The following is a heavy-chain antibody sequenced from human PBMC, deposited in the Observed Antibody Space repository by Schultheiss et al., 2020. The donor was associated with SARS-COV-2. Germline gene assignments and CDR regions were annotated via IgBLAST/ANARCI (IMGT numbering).Heavy chain of an antibody. Sequence: SQTLSLTCTVSGGSISSYYWSWIRQPPGKGLEWIGEINHSGSTNYNPSLKSRVTISVDTSKNQFSLKLSSVTAADTAVYYCARLGTLSGSIAAWGQGTLVTVSS. V-gene: IGHV4-34*01. J-gene: IGHJ5*02. CDR2: INHSGST. CDR1: GGSISSYY. D-gene: IGHD1-26*01. CDR3: ARLGTLSGSIAA.